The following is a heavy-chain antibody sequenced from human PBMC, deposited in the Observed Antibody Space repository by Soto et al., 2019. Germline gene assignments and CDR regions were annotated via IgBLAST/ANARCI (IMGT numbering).Heavy chain of an antibody. Sequence: EVQLVESGGGLVQPGGSLRLSCAASGFTFSSYWMHWVRQAPGKRLVWVSRINRDGSSTSYADSVKGRFTISRDNAQNTLYLQMNSLRAEDTAVYFCERDSYYDSTYYGMDVWGQGTTVTVSS. CDR2: INRDGSST. V-gene: IGHV3-74*01. D-gene: IGHD3-22*01. CDR1: GFTFSSYW. J-gene: IGHJ6*02. CDR3: ERDSYYDSTYYGMDV.